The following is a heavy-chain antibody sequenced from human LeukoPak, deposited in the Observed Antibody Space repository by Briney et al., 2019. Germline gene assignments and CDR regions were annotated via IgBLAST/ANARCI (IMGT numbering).Heavy chain of an antibody. J-gene: IGHJ1*01. V-gene: IGHV1-2*02. CDR3: ARDRLGSGWPRPHYCEV. D-gene: IGHD6-19*01. CDR1: GYTLTGYY. Sequence: GASVKVSCKASGYTLTGYYLHWVRQAPGQGLEWMGWINPNTGATHSAQKFQGRITMTRDTSISTAYMDLSRLRSDDTAVYYCARDRLGSGWPRPHYCEVWGQGTLVTVSS. CDR2: INPNTGAT.